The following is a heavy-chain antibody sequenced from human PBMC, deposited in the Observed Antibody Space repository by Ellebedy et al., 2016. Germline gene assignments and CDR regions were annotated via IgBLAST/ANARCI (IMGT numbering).Heavy chain of an antibody. V-gene: IGHV3-23*01. CDR1: GIAFSSFF. Sequence: GGSLRLXCAASGIAFSSFFMTWVRQAPGKGLEWVSTISGDGLKTYFADSVKGRFTISRDNSRNILHLQMNSLRVDDTAVYYCRPGHYADYWGQGTLVTVSS. CDR3: RPGHYADY. J-gene: IGHJ4*02. CDR2: ISGDGLKT.